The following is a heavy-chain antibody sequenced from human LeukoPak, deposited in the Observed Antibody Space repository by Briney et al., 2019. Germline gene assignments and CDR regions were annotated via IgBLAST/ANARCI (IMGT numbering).Heavy chain of an antibody. CDR1: GFTFSSYW. D-gene: IGHD6-19*01. J-gene: IGHJ4*02. CDR2: IKQDGSEK. V-gene: IGHV3-7*03. Sequence: GGSLRLSCAASGFTFSSYWMSWVRQAPGKGLEWVANIKQDGSEKYYVDSVKGRFTISRDKSKNTLYLQMNSLRAEDTAVYYCAKDGDSSGWLFDYWGQGTLVTVSS. CDR3: AKDGDSSGWLFDY.